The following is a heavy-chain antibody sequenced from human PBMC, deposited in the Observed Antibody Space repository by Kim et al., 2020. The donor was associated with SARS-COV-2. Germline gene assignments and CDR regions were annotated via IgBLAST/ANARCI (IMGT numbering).Heavy chain of an antibody. CDR3: AALDTVQVPGGI. Sequence: YVDSVKGRFTRSRDNAKKSLYLQMSSRRTEDTAIYYCAALDTVQVPGGIWGQGTLVTVSS. D-gene: IGHD3-10*01. V-gene: IGHV3-48*03. J-gene: IGHJ4*02.